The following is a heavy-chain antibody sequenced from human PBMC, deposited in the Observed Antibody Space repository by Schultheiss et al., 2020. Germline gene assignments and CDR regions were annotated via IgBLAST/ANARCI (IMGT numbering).Heavy chain of an antibody. V-gene: IGHV4-61*08. CDR3: ARRSSSWYFISPSYYFDY. J-gene: IGHJ4*02. CDR2: VYFSGST. D-gene: IGHD6-13*01. Sequence: ETLSLTCAVSGGSISSGGYYWTWIRQAPGKGLEWIGCVYFSGSTNYNPSLKSRVTMSVDTSKNQFSLKLSSVTAADTAVYYCARRSSSWYFISPSYYFDYWGQGTLVTVSS. CDR1: GGSISSGGYY.